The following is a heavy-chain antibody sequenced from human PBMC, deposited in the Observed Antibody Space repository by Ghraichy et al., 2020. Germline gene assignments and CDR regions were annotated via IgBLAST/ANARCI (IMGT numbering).Heavy chain of an antibody. Sequence: SETLSLTCTVSSGSISSYYWSWIRQPPGKGLEWIGYKYYSGSTNYNPSLKSRVTISVDTSKNQFSLKLSSVTAADTAVYYCARETRYSRGWGVSDAFDIWGQGTMVTVSS. D-gene: IGHD6-19*01. CDR3: ARETRYSRGWGVSDAFDI. J-gene: IGHJ3*02. V-gene: IGHV4-59*01. CDR2: KYYSGST. CDR1: SGSISSYY.